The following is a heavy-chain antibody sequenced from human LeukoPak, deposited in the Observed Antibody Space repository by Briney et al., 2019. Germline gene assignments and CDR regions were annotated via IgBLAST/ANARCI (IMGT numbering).Heavy chain of an antibody. CDR3: ARERGYCSGGSCYHGLYYYYMDV. Sequence: SQTLSLTCAISGDSVSSNSAAWNWIRQSPSRGLEWLGRTYYRSKWYNDYAVSVKSRITINPDTSKNQFSLQLNSVTPEDTVVYYCARERGYCSGGSCYHGLYYYYMDVWGKGTTVTISS. CDR1: GDSVSSNSAA. V-gene: IGHV6-1*01. J-gene: IGHJ6*03. CDR2: TYYRSKWYN. D-gene: IGHD2-15*01.